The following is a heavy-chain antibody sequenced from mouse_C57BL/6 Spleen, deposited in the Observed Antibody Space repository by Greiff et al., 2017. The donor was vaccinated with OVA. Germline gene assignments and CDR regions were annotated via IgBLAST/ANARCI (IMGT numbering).Heavy chain of an antibody. CDR2: ISYDGSN. V-gene: IGHV3-6*01. J-gene: IGHJ3*01. CDR3: AREGYYDYDGAWFAY. CDR1: GYSITSGYY. D-gene: IGHD2-4*01. Sequence: EVQLQESGPGLVKPSQSLSLTCSVTGYSITSGYYWNWIRQFPGNKLEWMGYISYDGSNNYNPSLKNRISITRDTSKNQFFLKLNSVTTEDTATYYCAREGYYDYDGAWFAYWGQGTLVTVSA.